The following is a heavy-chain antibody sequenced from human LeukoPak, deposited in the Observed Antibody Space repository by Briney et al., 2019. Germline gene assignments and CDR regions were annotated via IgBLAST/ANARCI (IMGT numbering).Heavy chain of an antibody. D-gene: IGHD3-22*01. Sequence: PGGSLRLSCAASGFTFSSYWMHWVRQAPGKGLVWVSRINSDGSSTSCADSVKGRFTISRDNAKNTLYLQMNSLRAEDTAVYYCAREDYYDSSGYYPYFDYWGQGTLVTVSS. V-gene: IGHV3-74*01. CDR2: INSDGSST. CDR1: GFTFSSYW. J-gene: IGHJ4*02. CDR3: AREDYYDSSGYYPYFDY.